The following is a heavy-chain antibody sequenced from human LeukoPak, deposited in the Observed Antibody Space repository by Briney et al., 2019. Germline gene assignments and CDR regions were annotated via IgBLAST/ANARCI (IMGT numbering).Heavy chain of an antibody. CDR3: ARDRTPNIAAAGTKGQDAFDI. V-gene: IGHV1-18*01. J-gene: IGHJ3*02. D-gene: IGHD6-13*01. CDR1: GYTFTSYG. Sequence: GASVKVSCKASGYTFTSYGISWVRKAPGQGLEWLGWISTYNVNTNYVQKFQGRVTMTTDTSTSTAYMELRSLRADDTAVYYCARDRTPNIAAAGTKGQDAFDIWGQGTMVTVSS. CDR2: ISTYNVNT.